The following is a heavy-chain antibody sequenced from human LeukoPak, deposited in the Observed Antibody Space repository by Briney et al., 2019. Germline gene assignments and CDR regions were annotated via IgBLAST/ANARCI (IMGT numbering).Heavy chain of an antibody. CDR1: GFTFDDYA. CDR3: ARDADIVATIGYFDY. CDR2: IWYDGSNK. J-gene: IGHJ4*02. D-gene: IGHD5-12*01. Sequence: GGSLRLSCAASGFTFDDYAMHWVRQAPGKGLEWVAVIWYDGSNKYYADSVKGRFTISRDNSKNTLYLQMNSLRAEDTAVYYCARDADIVATIGYFDYWGQGTLVTVSS. V-gene: IGHV3-33*08.